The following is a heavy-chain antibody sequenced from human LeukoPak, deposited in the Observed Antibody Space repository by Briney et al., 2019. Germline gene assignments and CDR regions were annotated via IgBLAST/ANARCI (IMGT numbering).Heavy chain of an antibody. D-gene: IGHD2-21*02. J-gene: IGHJ6*02. CDR3: ARSYGAFEGDTYYYYGMDV. CDR2: INTNTGNP. Sequence: GASVKVSCKASGYTFTNYGMSWVRQAPGRGLEWMGWINTNTGNPKSAQGFTERFVFSLDASVSTAYLQISSLKAEDTAVYYCARSYGAFEGDTYYYYGMDVWGQGTTVTVSS. V-gene: IGHV7-4-1*02. CDR1: GYTFTNYG.